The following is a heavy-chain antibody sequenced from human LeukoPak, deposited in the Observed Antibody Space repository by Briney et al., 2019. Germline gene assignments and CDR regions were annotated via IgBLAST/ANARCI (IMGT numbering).Heavy chain of an antibody. CDR3: ARERGTLAVAGDAVDI. CDR2: INPNSGGT. D-gene: IGHD6-19*01. Sequence: VKFSCKASGYTFTCYYMHWVRQAPGEGLEWMGWINPNSGGTKYAQKFQGRVTMTRDTSINTAYMEVRRLTSDDTAVYYCARERGTLAVAGDAVDIWGQGTMVTVSS. J-gene: IGHJ3*02. CDR1: GYTFTCYY. V-gene: IGHV1-2*02.